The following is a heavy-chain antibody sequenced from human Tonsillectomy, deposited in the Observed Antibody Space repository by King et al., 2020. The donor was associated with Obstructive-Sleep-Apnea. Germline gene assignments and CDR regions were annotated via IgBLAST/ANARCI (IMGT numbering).Heavy chain of an antibody. J-gene: IGHJ5*02. CDR3: ARGNGIMITFGGVIVTTDWFDP. D-gene: IGHD3-16*02. V-gene: IGHV1-8*01. Sequence: VQLVESGAEVKKPGASVKVSCKASGYTFTSYDINWVRQATGQGLEWMGWMNPNSGNTGYAQKFQGRVTMTRNTSISTAYMELSSLRSEDTAVYYCARGNGIMITFGGVIVTTDWFDPWGQGTLVTVSS. CDR1: GYTFTSYD. CDR2: MNPNSGNT.